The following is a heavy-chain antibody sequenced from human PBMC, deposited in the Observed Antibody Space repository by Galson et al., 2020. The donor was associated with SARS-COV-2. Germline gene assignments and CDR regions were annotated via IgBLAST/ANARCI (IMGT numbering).Heavy chain of an antibody. CDR2: ITSGGTV. D-gene: IGHD1-1*01. V-gene: IGHV3-48*04. CDR1: GFTFSTYN. CDR3: ARGGDNWQNSFDY. Sequence: GGSLRLSCAASGFTFSTYNMNWVRQAPGKGLEWVSHITSGGTVHYADSVKGRFTISRDNAKNSLYLQMNNLRADDTAVYYCARGGDNWQNSFDYWGRGALVTVSS. J-gene: IGHJ4*02.